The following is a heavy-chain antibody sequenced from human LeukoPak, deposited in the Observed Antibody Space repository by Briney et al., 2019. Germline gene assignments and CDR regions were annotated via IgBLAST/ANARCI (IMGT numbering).Heavy chain of an antibody. Sequence: SETLSLTCSVSGASISSDYWSWIRQPPGRGLEWIGNICSSETTKYNPSLRSRATISGDTSKSQFSLKLSSVTAADTAVYYCARHFPYCGGDCPYYYMDVWGKGTTVTVSS. CDR3: ARHFPYCGGDCPYYYMDV. J-gene: IGHJ6*03. CDR2: ICSSETT. CDR1: GASISSDY. D-gene: IGHD2-21*02. V-gene: IGHV4-4*09.